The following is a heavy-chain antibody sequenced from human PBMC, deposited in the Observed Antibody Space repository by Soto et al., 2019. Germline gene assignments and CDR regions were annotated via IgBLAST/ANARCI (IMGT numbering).Heavy chain of an antibody. Sequence: EVQLLESGGGLVQPGGSLRLSCAASGFTFTNYAMSWVRQAPGKGLEWVSAISGSGDSTYYAGSVQGRFTISRDNSKNTLYMQMNSLRAEDTAVYYCAKDSQITMLPDVWGQGTTVTVS. CDR1: GFTFTNYA. D-gene: IGHD3-10*01. CDR3: AKDSQITMLPDV. V-gene: IGHV3-23*01. J-gene: IGHJ6*02. CDR2: ISGSGDST.